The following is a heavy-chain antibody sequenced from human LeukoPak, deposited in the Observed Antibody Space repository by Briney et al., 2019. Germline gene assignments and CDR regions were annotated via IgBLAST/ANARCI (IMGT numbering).Heavy chain of an antibody. V-gene: IGHV1-69*04. D-gene: IGHD3-3*01. J-gene: IGHJ6*02. Sequence: ASVKVSCKASGGTFSSYAISWVRQAPGQGLEWMGRIIPILGIANYAQKLQGRVTMTTDTSTSTAYMELRSLRSDDTAVYYCAREGTGFWSGYFGYYGMDVWGQGTTVTVSS. CDR1: GGTFSSYA. CDR3: AREGTGFWSGYFGYYGMDV. CDR2: IIPILGIA.